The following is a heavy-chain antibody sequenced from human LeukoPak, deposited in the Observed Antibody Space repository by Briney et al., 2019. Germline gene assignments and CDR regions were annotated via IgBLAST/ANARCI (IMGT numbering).Heavy chain of an antibody. CDR3: AKDPTDSTYYDFWSGYQPYYFDY. V-gene: IGHV3-30*18. Sequence: GRSLRLSCAASGFTFSSYGMHWVRQAPGKGLEWVAVISYGGSNKYYADSVKGRFTISRDNSKNTLYLQMNSLRAEDTAVYYCAKDPTDSTYYDFWSGYQPYYFDYWGQGTLVTVSS. J-gene: IGHJ4*02. CDR1: GFTFSSYG. CDR2: ISYGGSNK. D-gene: IGHD3-3*01.